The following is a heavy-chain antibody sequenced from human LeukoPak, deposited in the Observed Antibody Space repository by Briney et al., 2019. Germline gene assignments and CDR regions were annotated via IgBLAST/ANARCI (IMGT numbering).Heavy chain of an antibody. J-gene: IGHJ4*02. D-gene: IGHD3-22*01. V-gene: IGHV4-59*01. CDR3: ARAMIVEEGFDY. CDR1: GASISSYY. Sequence: SETLSLTCTVSGASISSYYWSWIRQPPGKGLEWIGDIYYSGSTNYNPSLKSRVTISVDTSKNQFSLKLSSVTAADTAVYYCARAMIVEEGFDYWGQGTLVTVSS. CDR2: IYYSGST.